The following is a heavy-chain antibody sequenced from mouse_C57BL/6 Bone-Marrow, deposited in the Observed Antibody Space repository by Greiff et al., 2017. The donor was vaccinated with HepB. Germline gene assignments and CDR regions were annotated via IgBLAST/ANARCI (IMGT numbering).Heavy chain of an antibody. V-gene: IGHV5-17*01. Sequence: EVKVEESGGGLVKPGGSLKLSCAASGFTFSDYGMHWVRQAPEKGLEWVAYISSGSSTIYYADTVKGRFTISRDNAKNTLFLQMTSLRSEDTAMYYCARAPFYYDYDGYAMDYWGQGTSVTVSS. CDR3: ARAPFYYDYDGYAMDY. D-gene: IGHD2-4*01. J-gene: IGHJ4*01. CDR2: ISSGSSTI. CDR1: GFTFSDYG.